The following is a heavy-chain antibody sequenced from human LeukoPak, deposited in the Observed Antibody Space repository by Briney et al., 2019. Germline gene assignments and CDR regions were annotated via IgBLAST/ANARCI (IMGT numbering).Heavy chain of an antibody. CDR1: GFTFSSYA. CDR3: GSDGGYGQTDY. CDR2: ISGSGGST. J-gene: IGHJ4*02. Sequence: PGGSLRLSCAASGFTFSSYALSWVRQAPGKGLEWVSAISGSGGSTYYADSVKGRFTISRDNSKNTLYLQMNSLRAEDTAVYYCGSDGGYGQTDYWGQGTLVTVSS. V-gene: IGHV3-23*01. D-gene: IGHD5-12*01.